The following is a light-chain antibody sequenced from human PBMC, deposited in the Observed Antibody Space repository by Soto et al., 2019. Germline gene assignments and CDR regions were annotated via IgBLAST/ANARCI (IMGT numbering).Light chain of an antibody. V-gene: IGKV1-6*01. J-gene: IGKJ1*01. Sequence: ALQMTQSPTSLSASVGDRVTITCRASQDIRNDLGWYQQKPGKAPQLLIYAASTLQSGVTSRFSGSGSGTDFTLTISSLQPEDFATYYCLQDYNYPRTFGQGTKVEIK. CDR3: LQDYNYPRT. CDR2: AAS. CDR1: QDIRND.